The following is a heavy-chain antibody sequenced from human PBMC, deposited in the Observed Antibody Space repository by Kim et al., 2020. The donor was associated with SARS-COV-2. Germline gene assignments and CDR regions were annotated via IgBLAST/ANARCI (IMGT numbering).Heavy chain of an antibody. CDR1: GYTLTELS. Sequence: ASVKVSCKVSGYTLTELSMHWVRQAPGKGLEWMGGFDPEDGETIYAQKFQGRVTMTEDTSTDTAYMELSSLRSEDTAVYYCATGAPLYDYGGNEDAFDIWGQGTMVTVSS. CDR2: FDPEDGET. J-gene: IGHJ3*02. D-gene: IGHD4-17*01. V-gene: IGHV1-24*01. CDR3: ATGAPLYDYGGNEDAFDI.